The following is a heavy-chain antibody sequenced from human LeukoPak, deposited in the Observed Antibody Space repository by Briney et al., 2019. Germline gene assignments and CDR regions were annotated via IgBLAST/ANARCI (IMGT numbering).Heavy chain of an antibody. CDR1: GGTFSSYA. CDR3: ASGESGSDYYDSSGYYSTGFDP. J-gene: IGHJ5*02. D-gene: IGHD3-22*01. Sequence: GASVEVSCKASGGTFSSYAISWVRQAPGQGLEWMGGIIPIFGTANYAQKFQGRVTITADESTSTAYMELSSLRSEDTAVYYCASGESGSDYYDSSGYYSTGFDPWGQGTLVTVSS. CDR2: IIPIFGTA. V-gene: IGHV1-69*13.